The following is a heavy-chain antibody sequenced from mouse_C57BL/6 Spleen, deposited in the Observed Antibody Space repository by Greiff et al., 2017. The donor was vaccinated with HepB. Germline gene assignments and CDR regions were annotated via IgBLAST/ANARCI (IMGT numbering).Heavy chain of an antibody. CDR1: GYTFTDYE. CDR3: TRITEGYFDV. CDR2: IDPETGGT. D-gene: IGHD2-4*01. V-gene: IGHV1-15*01. J-gene: IGHJ1*03. Sequence: QVQLQQSGAELVRPGASVTLSCKASGYTFTDYEMHWVKQTPVHGLEWIGAIDPETGGTAYNQKFKGKAILTADKSSSTAYMELRSLTSEDSAVYYCTRITEGYFDVWGTGTTVTVSS.